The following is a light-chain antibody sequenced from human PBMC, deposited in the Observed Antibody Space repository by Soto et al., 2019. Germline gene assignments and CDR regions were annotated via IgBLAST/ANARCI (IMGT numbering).Light chain of an antibody. J-gene: IGLJ3*02. CDR3: CAYAGIGTFNWV. CDR2: AAS. V-gene: IGLV2-23*01. Sequence: QSVLTQPASVSGSPGQSITISCTGSTSDIGSYDLVSWYQQHPGKAPKLMIHAASKRPSGVSNRFSGSKSGNTASLTISGLQAEDEADYYCCAYAGIGTFNWVFGGGTKLTVL. CDR1: TSDIGSYDL.